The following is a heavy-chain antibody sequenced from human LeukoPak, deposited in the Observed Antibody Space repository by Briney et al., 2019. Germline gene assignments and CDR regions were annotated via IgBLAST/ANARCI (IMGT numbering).Heavy chain of an antibody. CDR1: GGSISSYY. V-gene: IGHV4-4*07. D-gene: IGHD3-22*01. J-gene: IGHJ3*02. CDR3: ASGDYYYDSSGHAFDI. Sequence: PSETLSLTCTVSGGSISSYYWSWIRQPAGKGLEWIGRIYTSGSTSYNSSLKSRVTMSVDTSKNQFSLKLSSVTAADTAVYYCASGDYYYDSSGHAFDIWGQGTMVTVSS. CDR2: IYTSGST.